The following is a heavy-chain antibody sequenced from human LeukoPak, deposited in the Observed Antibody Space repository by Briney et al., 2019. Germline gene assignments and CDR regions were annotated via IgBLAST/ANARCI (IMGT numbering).Heavy chain of an antibody. Sequence: PAGSLTLSCAVSGFTSSNFCMHCVRHPPGKGLEWVAVISSDGKNKYHADSVKARFTISRDNAKNSLYLQMNSLRAEDTAVYYCARESGWVTSEVDFVYWGEGTLVSVSS. V-gene: IGHV3-30*03. J-gene: IGHJ4*02. CDR2: ISSDGKNK. D-gene: IGHD2-21*02. CDR1: GFTSSNFC. CDR3: ARESGWVTSEVDFVY.